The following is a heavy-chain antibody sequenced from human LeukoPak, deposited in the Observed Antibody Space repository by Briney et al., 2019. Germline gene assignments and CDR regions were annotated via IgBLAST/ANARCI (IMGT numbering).Heavy chain of an antibody. J-gene: IGHJ5*02. D-gene: IGHD3-10*01. V-gene: IGHV3-23*01. CDR1: GFTFSSYA. CDR3: AKDRFTMVRGVKGQSWFDP. CDR2: IRGSGGST. Sequence: PGGSLRLSCAASGFTFSSYAMSWVRQAPGKGLEWVSAIRGSGGSTYYADSVKGRFTISRDNSKNTLYLQMNSLRAEDTAVYYCAKDRFTMVRGVKGQSWFDPWGQGTLVTVSS.